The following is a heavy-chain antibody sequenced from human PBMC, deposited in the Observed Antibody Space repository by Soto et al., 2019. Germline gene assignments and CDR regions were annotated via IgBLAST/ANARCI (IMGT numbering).Heavy chain of an antibody. CDR3: ARGGLEQWLGYYYYYGMDV. V-gene: IGHV4-31*03. Sequence: PSETLSLTCTVSGGSISSGGYYWSWIRQHPGKGLEWIGYIYYSGSTYYNPSLKSRVTISVDTSKNQFSLKLSSVTAADTAVYYCARGGLEQWLGYYYYYGMDVWGQGTTVTVSS. CDR2: IYYSGST. J-gene: IGHJ6*02. D-gene: IGHD6-19*01. CDR1: GGSISSGGYY.